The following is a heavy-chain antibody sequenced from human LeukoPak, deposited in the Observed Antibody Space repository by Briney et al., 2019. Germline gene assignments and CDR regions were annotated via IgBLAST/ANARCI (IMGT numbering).Heavy chain of an antibody. Sequence: SVKVSCKASGGTFSSYTISWVRQAPGQGLEWMGRIIPILGIANYAQKFQGRVTITADKSTSTAYMELRRLTSDDTAVYFCTRDASSSWYHYWGQGTLVTVSS. CDR3: TRDASSSWYHY. J-gene: IGHJ4*02. D-gene: IGHD6-13*01. CDR1: GGTFSSYT. CDR2: IIPILGIA. V-gene: IGHV1-69*04.